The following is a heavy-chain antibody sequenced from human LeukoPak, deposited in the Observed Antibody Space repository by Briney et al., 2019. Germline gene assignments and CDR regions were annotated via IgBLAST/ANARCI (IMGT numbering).Heavy chain of an antibody. V-gene: IGHV3-11*03. D-gene: IGHD6-6*01. J-gene: IGHJ4*02. CDR3: ARTGPGIAARNYFDY. CDR1: GFTFSDYY. Sequence: GGSLRLSCAASGFTFSDYYMSWIRQAPGKGLEWVSYISSSSSYTNYADSVKGRFTISRDNAKNSLYLQMNSLRAEDTAVYYCARTGPGIAARNYFDYWGQGTLVTVSS. CDR2: ISSSSSYT.